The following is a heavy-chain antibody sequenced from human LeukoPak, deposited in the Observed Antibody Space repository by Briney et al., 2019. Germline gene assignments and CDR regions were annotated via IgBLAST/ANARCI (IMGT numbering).Heavy chain of an antibody. J-gene: IGHJ6*02. CDR1: GGSISSGDYY. CDR3: ARDHLPYGMDV. V-gene: IGHV4-30-4*01. CDR2: IYYSGST. Sequence: PSQTKSLTCTVSGGSISSGDYYWSWIRQPPGKGLEWIGYIYYSGSTYYNPSLKSRVTISVDTSKNQFSLKLSSVTAADTAVYYCARDHLPYGMDVWGQGTTVTVSS.